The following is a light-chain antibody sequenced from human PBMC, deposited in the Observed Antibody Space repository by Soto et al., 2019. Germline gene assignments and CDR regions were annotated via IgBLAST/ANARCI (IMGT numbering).Light chain of an antibody. V-gene: IGKV1-12*01. CDR3: QQSSTFPIT. CDR1: QAIGTW. J-gene: IGKJ5*01. CDR2: TAS. Sequence: IQMTQSPASVSASVGDRVTITCRASQAIGTWLAWYQQKPGKAPNLLSYTASNLQLGVPSRFSGSGSGTDFTLTISGLQPEDFATYYCQQSSTFPITFGQGTRLEIK.